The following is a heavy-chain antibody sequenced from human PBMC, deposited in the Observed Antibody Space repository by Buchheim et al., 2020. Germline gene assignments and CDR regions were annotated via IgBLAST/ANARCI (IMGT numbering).Heavy chain of an antibody. Sequence: VQVVESGGGVVQPGRSLRLSCGASGFPFSIYTMNWVRQAPGKGLEWVAVISYDGKNKDYAESVKGQFTISGANSKTTGDLEMNSLRGDDTAVYYCATNAVAGHEGYWGQGT. CDR1: GFPFSIYT. CDR2: ISYDGKNK. J-gene: IGHJ4*03. D-gene: IGHD6-19*01. CDR3: ATNAVAGHEGY. V-gene: IGHV3-30*04.